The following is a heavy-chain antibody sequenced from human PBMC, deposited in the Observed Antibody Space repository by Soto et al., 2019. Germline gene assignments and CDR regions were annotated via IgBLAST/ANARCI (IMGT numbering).Heavy chain of an antibody. CDR2: INAGNGNT. V-gene: IGHV1-3*01. Sequence: QVQLVQSGAEVKKPGASVKVSCKASGYTFTSYAMHWVRQAPGQRLEWMGWINAGNGNTKYSQKFQGRVTITRDTSASTAYMELSSLRSEDTAVYYCARNREYSSSSGFDPWGQGTLVTVSS. CDR1: GYTFTSYA. D-gene: IGHD6-6*01. CDR3: ARNREYSSSSGFDP. J-gene: IGHJ5*02.